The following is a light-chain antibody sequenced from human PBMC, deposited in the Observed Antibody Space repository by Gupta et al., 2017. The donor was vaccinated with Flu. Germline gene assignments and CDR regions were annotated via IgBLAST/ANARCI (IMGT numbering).Light chain of an antibody. CDR2: EVS. CDR1: SSDVGGYNY. Sequence: QSALTQPASVSGSPGQSITLYCTGTSSDVGGYNYVSWYQQHPGKAPKLMIYEVSNRPSGVSNRFSGSKSGNTASLTISGLQAEDEADYYCSSYTSSSTLAVFGGGTKLTVL. J-gene: IGLJ3*02. CDR3: SSYTSSSTLAV. V-gene: IGLV2-14*01.